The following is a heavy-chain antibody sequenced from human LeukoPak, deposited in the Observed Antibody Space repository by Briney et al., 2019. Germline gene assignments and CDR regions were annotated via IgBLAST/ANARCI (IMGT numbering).Heavy chain of an antibody. CDR2: INTSGSS. J-gene: IGHJ5*02. V-gene: IGHV4-4*07. Sequence: PSETLSLTCTVSGGSISNYYWSWIRQPAGKGLEWIGRINTSGSSNYNPFLKSRVTMSVDTSKNQFSLTLSYVTAADTAVYYCAREVSVGPTRTLDPWGQGTLVTVSS. CDR3: AREVSVGPTRTLDP. CDR1: GGSISNYY. D-gene: IGHD1-26*01.